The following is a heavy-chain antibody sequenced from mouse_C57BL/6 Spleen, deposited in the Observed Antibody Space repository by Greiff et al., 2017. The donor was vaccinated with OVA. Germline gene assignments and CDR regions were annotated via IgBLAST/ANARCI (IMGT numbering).Heavy chain of an antibody. D-gene: IGHD1-1*01. V-gene: IGHV5-9-1*02. CDR3: TSCPDYYGSSYGYFDV. CDR1: GFTFSSYA. CDR2: ISSGGDYI. J-gene: IGHJ1*03. Sequence: EVMLVESGEGLVKPGGSLKLSCAASGFTFSSYAMSWVRQTPEKRLEWVAYISSGGDYIYYADTVKGRFTISRDNARNTLYLQMSSLKSEDTAMYYCTSCPDYYGSSYGYFDVWGTGTTVTVSS.